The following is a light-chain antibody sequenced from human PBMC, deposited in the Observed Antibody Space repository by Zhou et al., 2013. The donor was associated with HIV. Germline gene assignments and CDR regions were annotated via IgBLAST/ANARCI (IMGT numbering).Light chain of an antibody. J-gene: IGKJ4*01. CDR2: GSS. CDR3: QQSYSTLLT. CDR1: QSISIY. Sequence: DIQMTQSPSSLSASVGDRVSITCRASQSISIYLNWYQHQPGKAPKLLIYGSSSLQSGVPSRFSGSGSGTEFTLSISSLQPEDFATYYCQQSYSTLLTFGGGTKV. V-gene: IGKV1-39*01.